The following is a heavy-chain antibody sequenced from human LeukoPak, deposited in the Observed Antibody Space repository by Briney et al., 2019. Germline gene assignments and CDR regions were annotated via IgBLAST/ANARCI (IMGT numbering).Heavy chain of an antibody. V-gene: IGHV3-23*01. CDR1: GFTFSSYA. CDR3: AKVPYGDYVLNWFDP. D-gene: IGHD4-17*01. CDR2: ISGSGGST. J-gene: IGHJ5*02. Sequence: GGSLRLSCAASGFTFSSYAMSWVRQAPGKGLEWVSAISGSGGSTYYADSVKGRSTISRDNSKNTLYLQMNSLRAEGTAVYYCAKVPYGDYVLNWFDPWGQGTLVTVSS.